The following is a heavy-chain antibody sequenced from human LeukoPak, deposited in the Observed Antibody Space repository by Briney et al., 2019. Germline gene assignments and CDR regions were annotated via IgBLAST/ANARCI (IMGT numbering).Heavy chain of an antibody. D-gene: IGHD3-10*01. CDR1: GFPFSDYW. CDR2: IRGDGADT. CDR3: AREGIWFGDLGAGF. V-gene: IGHV3-74*01. J-gene: IGHJ4*02. Sequence: PGGSLRLSCVASGFPFSDYWMHWVRQVPGKGLVWVSRIRGDGADTNYAGSVKGRFTISRDNANNSLYLQMNSLRVEDTAHYYCAREGIWFGDLGAGFWGQGTLVTVSS.